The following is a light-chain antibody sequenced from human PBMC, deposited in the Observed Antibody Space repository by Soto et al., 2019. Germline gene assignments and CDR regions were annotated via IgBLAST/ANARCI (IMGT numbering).Light chain of an antibody. CDR2: EVN. Sequence: QSALTQPPSASGSPGQSVTISCTGTSSDVGGDNYVSWYQQHPGKAPKLMIYEVNKRPSGVPDRFSGSKSGNTASLPVSGLQAEDEADYYCSSYAGGNNLGVFGGGTKLTVL. CDR3: SSYAGGNNLGV. CDR1: SSDVGGDNY. J-gene: IGLJ2*01. V-gene: IGLV2-8*01.